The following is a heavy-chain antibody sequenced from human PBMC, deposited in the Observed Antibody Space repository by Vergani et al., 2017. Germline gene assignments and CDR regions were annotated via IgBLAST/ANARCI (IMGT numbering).Heavy chain of an antibody. CDR2: INHSGST. CDR3: ARGVGYCSGGSCYYLDY. Sequence: QVQLQQWGAGLLKPSETLSLTCAVYGGSFSGYYWSWIRQPPGKGLEGIGEINHSGSTNYNPSLKSRVTISVDTSKNQFSLKLSSVTAADTAVYYCARGVGYCSGGSCYYLDYWGQGTLVTVSS. D-gene: IGHD2-15*01. CDR1: GGSFSGYY. V-gene: IGHV4-34*01. J-gene: IGHJ4*02.